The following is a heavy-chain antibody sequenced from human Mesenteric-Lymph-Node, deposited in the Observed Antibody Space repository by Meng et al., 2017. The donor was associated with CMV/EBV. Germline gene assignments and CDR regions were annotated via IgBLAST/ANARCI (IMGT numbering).Heavy chain of an antibody. CDR1: GFTVSSNY. CDR2: IYSGGST. D-gene: IGHD6-19*01. CDR3: ARARIEVAGTGAFDI. Sequence: ESLKISCAASGFTVSSNYMSWVRQAPGKGLEWVSVIYSGGSTYYADSVKGRFTISRDNAANSLYLQMNSLRAEDTAIYYCARARIEVAGTGAFDIWGQGTMVTVSS. J-gene: IGHJ3*02. V-gene: IGHV3-53*01.